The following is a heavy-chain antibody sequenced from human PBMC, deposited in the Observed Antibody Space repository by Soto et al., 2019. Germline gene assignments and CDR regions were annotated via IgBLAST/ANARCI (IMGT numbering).Heavy chain of an antibody. CDR2: IIPLLTTS. Sequence: QVQLEQSGAEAKKPGSSVRVSCKASGGPFSNDIITWVRQAPGQGLEWMGRIIPLLTTSTYAQKFQGRLTITADRSTGTAYMDLKNLTSADTAVYYCARDSPIGSTFSGYDAIDYWGQGTRITVSS. J-gene: IGHJ4*02. D-gene: IGHD5-12*01. V-gene: IGHV1-69*08. CDR3: ARDSPIGSTFSGYDAIDY. CDR1: GGPFSNDI.